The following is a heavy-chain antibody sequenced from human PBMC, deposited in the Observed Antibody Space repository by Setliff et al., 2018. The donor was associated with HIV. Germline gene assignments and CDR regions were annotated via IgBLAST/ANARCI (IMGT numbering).Heavy chain of an antibody. CDR3: ARDPNTGWYYLDF. CDR2: ITYSGSA. V-gene: IGHV4-34*09. J-gene: IGHJ4*02. CDR1: GGSFSGYH. Sequence: PSETLSLTCAVYGGSFSGYHWNWIRQPPGKGLEWIGYITYSGSAYYNPSLKSRVTISIDTSNNQISLRLSSVTAADTAVYYCARDPNTGWYYLDFWGPGALVTVPQ. D-gene: IGHD6-19*01.